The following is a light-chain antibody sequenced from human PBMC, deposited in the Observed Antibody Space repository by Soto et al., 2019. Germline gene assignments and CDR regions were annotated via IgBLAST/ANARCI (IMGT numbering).Light chain of an antibody. CDR2: DAS. J-gene: IGKJ2*01. V-gene: IGKV1-5*01. CDR1: QSISSW. Sequence: DIQMTQSPSTLSASVGVRVTITCRASQSISSWLAWYQQKPGKAPKLLIYDASSLESGVPSRFSGSGSGTEFTLTISSLQPDDFATYYCQQYNTFSYTFGRGTKLEIK. CDR3: QQYNTFSYT.